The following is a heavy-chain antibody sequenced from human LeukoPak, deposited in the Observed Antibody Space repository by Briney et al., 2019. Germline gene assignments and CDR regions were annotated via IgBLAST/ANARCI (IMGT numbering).Heavy chain of an antibody. CDR1: GFTFSSYS. V-gene: IGHV3-21*01. D-gene: IGHD3-10*02. J-gene: IGHJ4*02. CDR3: ARGAMFPYYFDY. Sequence: GGSLRLSCAASGFTFSSYSMNWVRQAPGKGLEWVSSISSSSSYIYYADSVKGRFTISRDNAKNSLYLQMNSLRAEDTAVYYCARGAMFPYYFDYWGQGSLVTVSS. CDR2: ISSSSSYI.